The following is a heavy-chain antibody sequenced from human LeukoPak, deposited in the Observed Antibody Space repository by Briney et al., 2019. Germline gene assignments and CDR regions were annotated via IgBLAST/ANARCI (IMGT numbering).Heavy chain of an antibody. D-gene: IGHD6-13*01. CDR2: ISAYNGNT. V-gene: IGHV1-18*01. CDR3: ARPPPSSPLGWYFDL. Sequence: WASVKVSCKASGYTFTSYGISWVRQAPGQGLEWMGWISAYNGNTNYAQKLQGRVTMTRDTSTSTVYMELSSLRSEDTAVYYCARPPPSSPLGWYFDLWGRGTLVTVSS. CDR1: GYTFTSYG. J-gene: IGHJ2*01.